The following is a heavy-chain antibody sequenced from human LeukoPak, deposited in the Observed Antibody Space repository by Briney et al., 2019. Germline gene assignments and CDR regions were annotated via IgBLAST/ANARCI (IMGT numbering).Heavy chain of an antibody. CDR1: GYSFTSYW. J-gene: IGHJ5*02. CDR2: IYPGDSDT. Sequence: GASLKISCRGSGYSFTSYWIGWGRRMPGKGLEWMGIIYPGDSDTSYSPSFQGQVTISADKSISTAYLQWSSLKASDAAMYYCARHGGDDASCFDPWGQGTLVTVSS. V-gene: IGHV5-51*01. CDR3: ARHGGDDASCFDP. D-gene: IGHD2-8*01.